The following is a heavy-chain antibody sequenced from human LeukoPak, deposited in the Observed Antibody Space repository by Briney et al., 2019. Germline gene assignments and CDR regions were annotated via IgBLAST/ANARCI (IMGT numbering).Heavy chain of an antibody. J-gene: IGHJ4*02. V-gene: IGHV3-66*01. D-gene: IGHD5-12*01. CDR1: EFTFSSYS. Sequence: GGSLRLSCAASEFTFSSYSINWVRQAPGKGLEWVSVIYDGGHTYYADSVKGRFTISRDNSENTLYLQMNSLRGQDTAVYYCAGATHAYSGYNHWGQGVLVTVSS. CDR2: IYDGGHT. CDR3: AGATHAYSGYNH.